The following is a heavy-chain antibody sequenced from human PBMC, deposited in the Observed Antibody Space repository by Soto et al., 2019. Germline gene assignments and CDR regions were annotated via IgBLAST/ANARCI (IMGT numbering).Heavy chain of an antibody. D-gene: IGHD3-16*01. Sequence: LRLSCAASGFTFSSYGMHWVRQAPGKGLEWVAVISYDGSNKYYADSVKGRFTISRDNSKNTLYLQMNSLRAEDTAVYYCAKDYARPSSYYYYGMDVWGQGTTVTVSS. CDR1: GFTFSSYG. J-gene: IGHJ6*02. CDR2: ISYDGSNK. V-gene: IGHV3-30*18. CDR3: AKDYARPSSYYYYGMDV.